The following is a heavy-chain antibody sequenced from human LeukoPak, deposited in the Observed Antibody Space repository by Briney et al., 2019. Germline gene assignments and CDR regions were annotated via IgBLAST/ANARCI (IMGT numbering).Heavy chain of an antibody. V-gene: IGHV1-18*03. CDR1: GYTFTSNG. J-gene: IGHJ4*02. Sequence: GASVKVSCKASGYTFTSNGISWVRQAPGQGLEWMGWISAYNGYTDYAQKFQGRVTITRDTSASTAYMELSSLRSEDMAVYYCARGSGYYYDYWGQGTLVTVSS. D-gene: IGHD3-22*01. CDR2: ISAYNGYT. CDR3: ARGSGYYYDY.